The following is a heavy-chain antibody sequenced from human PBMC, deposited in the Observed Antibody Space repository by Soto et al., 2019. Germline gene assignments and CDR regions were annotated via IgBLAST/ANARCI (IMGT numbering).Heavy chain of an antibody. CDR1: GFTFSSYG. CDR3: AKGGIAVAGLDY. CDR2: ISYDGSNK. Sequence: GGSLRLSCAVSGFTFSSYGMHWVRQAPGKGLEWVAVISYDGSNKYYADSVKGRFTISRDNSKNTLYLQMNSLRAEDTAVYYCAKGGIAVAGLDYWGQGTLVTVSS. D-gene: IGHD6-19*01. J-gene: IGHJ4*02. V-gene: IGHV3-30*18.